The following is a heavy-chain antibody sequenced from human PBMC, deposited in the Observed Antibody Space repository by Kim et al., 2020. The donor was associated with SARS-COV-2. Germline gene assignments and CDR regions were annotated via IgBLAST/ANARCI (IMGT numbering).Heavy chain of an antibody. Sequence: YATPVKGRITSTRDNAKASLYLQMNSLRAEDTAVYYCARVLPSGWSYFGYWGQGTLVTVSS. V-gene: IGHV3-21*04. CDR3: ARVLPSGWSYFGY. D-gene: IGHD6-19*01. J-gene: IGHJ4*02.